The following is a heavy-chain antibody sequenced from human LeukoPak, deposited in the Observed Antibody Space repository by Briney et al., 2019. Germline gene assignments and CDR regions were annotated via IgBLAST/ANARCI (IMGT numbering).Heavy chain of an antibody. D-gene: IGHD6-13*01. CDR1: GGSISSYY. CDR3: ARDRSSSWYASLDY. Sequence: SETLSLTCTVSGGSISSYYWSWIRQPAGKGLEWIGRIYTSGSTNYNPSLKSRVTMSVDTSKNQFSLKLSSVTAADTAVYYCARDRSSSWYASLDYWGQGTLVTVSS. J-gene: IGHJ4*02. V-gene: IGHV4-4*07. CDR2: IYTSGST.